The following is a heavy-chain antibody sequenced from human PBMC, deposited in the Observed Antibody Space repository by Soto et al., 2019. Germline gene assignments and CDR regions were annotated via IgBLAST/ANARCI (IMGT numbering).Heavy chain of an antibody. J-gene: IGHJ4*02. CDR2: ISGSGGST. Sequence: GGSLRLSCAASGFTFSSYAMSWVRQAPGKGLEWVSAISGSGGSTYYADSVKGRFTISRDNSKNTLYLQMNSLRAEDTAVYYCAKVPGRCWEPPCRGYWGQGTLVTVSS. D-gene: IGHD1-26*01. V-gene: IGHV3-23*01. CDR3: AKVPGRCWEPPCRGY. CDR1: GFTFSSYA.